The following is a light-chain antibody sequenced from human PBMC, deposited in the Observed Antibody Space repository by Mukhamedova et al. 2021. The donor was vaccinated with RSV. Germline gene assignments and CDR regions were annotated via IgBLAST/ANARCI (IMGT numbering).Light chain of an antibody. CDR2: DAS. J-gene: IGKJ5*01. CDR1: SVSSY. CDR3: QQRSNWPPIT. V-gene: IGKV3-11*01. Sequence: SVSSYLAWYQQKPGQAPRLLIYDASNRATGIPARFSGSGSGTDFTLTISSLEPEDCAVYYCQQRSNWPPITFGQGTRLEIK.